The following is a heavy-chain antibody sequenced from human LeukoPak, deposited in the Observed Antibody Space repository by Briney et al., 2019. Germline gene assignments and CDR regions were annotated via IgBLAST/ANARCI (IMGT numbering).Heavy chain of an antibody. V-gene: IGHV3-23*01. J-gene: IGHJ4*02. D-gene: IGHD1-14*01. Sequence: GGSLRLSCAASGFTFSSYAMSWVRQAPGKGLEWVSAISGSGGSTYYADSVKGRLTISRDNSKNTLYLQMNSLRAEDTAVYYCAKGITGDHTFDYWGQGTLVTVSS. CDR3: AKGITGDHTFDY. CDR1: GFTFSSYA. CDR2: ISGSGGST.